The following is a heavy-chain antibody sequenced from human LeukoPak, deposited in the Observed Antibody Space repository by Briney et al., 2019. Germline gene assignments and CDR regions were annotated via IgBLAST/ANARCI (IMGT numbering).Heavy chain of an antibody. CDR3: ASPGTYFGFWSGLGVDY. V-gene: IGHV4-39*01. J-gene: IGHJ4*02. CDR2: IYYSGST. CDR1: GGSISSSSYY. D-gene: IGHD3-3*01. Sequence: PSETLSLTCTVSGGSISSSSYYWGWIRQPPGKGLEWIGSIYYSGSTYYNPSLKSRVTISVDTSKNQFSLKLSSVTAADTVVYYCASPGTYFGFWSGLGVDYWGQGTLVTVSS.